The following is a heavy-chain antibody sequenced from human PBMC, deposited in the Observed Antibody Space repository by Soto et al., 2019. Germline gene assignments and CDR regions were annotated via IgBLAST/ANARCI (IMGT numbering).Heavy chain of an antibody. Sequence: SETLSLTCTVSGGSMRNYFWTWIRQPPGKGLEWIGYIHYSGTSSFFPSYNPSLRSRVTISEDTSKNQFSLKLLSVTTADTAVYFCAAGEASSRNLAPYYLDFWGQGTLVTVS. CDR1: GGSMRNYF. V-gene: IGHV4-59*01. CDR2: IHYSGTSSFFP. CDR3: AAGEASSRNLAPYYLDF. D-gene: IGHD6-13*01. J-gene: IGHJ4*02.